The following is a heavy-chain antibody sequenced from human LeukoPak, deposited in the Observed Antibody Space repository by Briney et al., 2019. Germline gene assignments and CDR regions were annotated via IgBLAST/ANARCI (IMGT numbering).Heavy chain of an antibody. D-gene: IGHD3-10*01. CDR1: GFTFDDYA. V-gene: IGHV3-9*01. CDR2: ISWNSGSI. Sequence: GGSLRLSCAASGFTFDDYAMHWVRQAPGKGLEWVSGISWNSGSIGYADSVKGRFTISRDNAKNSLYLQMNSLRAEDTALYYCAKDIDAYGSGFDYWGQGTLVTVSS. J-gene: IGHJ4*02. CDR3: AKDIDAYGSGFDY.